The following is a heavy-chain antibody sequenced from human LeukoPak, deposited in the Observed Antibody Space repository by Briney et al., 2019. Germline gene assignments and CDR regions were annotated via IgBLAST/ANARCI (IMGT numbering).Heavy chain of an antibody. V-gene: IGHV5-51*01. CDR3: ASQGYGSGSYYNVKAFDI. Sequence: PGESLKISCKGSGYSFTSYWIGWVRQMPGKGLEWMGIIYPGDSDTRYSPSFQGQVTISADKSISTAHLQWSSLKASDTAMYYCASQGYGSGSYYNVKAFDIWGQGTMVTVSS. D-gene: IGHD3-10*01. J-gene: IGHJ3*02. CDR1: GYSFTSYW. CDR2: IYPGDSDT.